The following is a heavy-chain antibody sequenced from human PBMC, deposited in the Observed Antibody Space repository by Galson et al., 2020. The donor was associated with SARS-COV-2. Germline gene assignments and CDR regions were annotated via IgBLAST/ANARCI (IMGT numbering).Heavy chain of an antibody. J-gene: IGHJ5*02. CDR3: ALVGYCTNGVCYVSTSPFDP. CDR1: GYSFTSYW. Sequence: HGESLKISCKGSGYSFTSYWISWVRQMPGKGQEWMGRIDPSDSYTNSSPSFQGHVTISADKSISTAYLQWSSLKASDTAMYYCALVGYCTNGVCYVSTSPFDPWGQGTLVTVSS. D-gene: IGHD2-8*01. V-gene: IGHV5-10-1*01. CDR2: IDPSDSYT.